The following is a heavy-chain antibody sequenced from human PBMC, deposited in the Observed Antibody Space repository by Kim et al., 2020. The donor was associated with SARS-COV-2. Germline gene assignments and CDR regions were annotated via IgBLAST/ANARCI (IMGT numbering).Heavy chain of an antibody. CDR2: ITSSGAST. J-gene: IGHJ4*02. CDR3: AKNRYYFDY. CDR1: GFTFSSYA. Sequence: GGSLRLSCAASGFTFSSYAMSWVRQAPGKGLEWVSSITSSGASTYYADSVRGRFTLSRDNSKNTVYLQMNSLRAEDTAIYYCAKNRYYFDYWGQGTLVTV. V-gene: IGHV3-23*01.